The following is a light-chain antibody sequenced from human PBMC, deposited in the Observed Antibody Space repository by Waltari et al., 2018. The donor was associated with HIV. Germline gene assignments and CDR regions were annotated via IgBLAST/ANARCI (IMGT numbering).Light chain of an antibody. Sequence: QSALTQPRSVSGSPGQSVTISCTGTSSDIGDYNYVSWYQQHPGKAPKLMIHDVTKRPSGVPDRFSGSKSGNTASLTISGLQAEDEAAYYCCSFAGSYTLVFGGGTKLTVL. CDR2: DVT. J-gene: IGLJ3*02. CDR1: SSDIGDYNY. CDR3: CSFAGSYTLV. V-gene: IGLV2-11*01.